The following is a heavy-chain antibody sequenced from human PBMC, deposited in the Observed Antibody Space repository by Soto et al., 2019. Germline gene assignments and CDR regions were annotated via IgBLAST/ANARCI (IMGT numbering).Heavy chain of an antibody. D-gene: IGHD3-22*01. Sequence: QVQLVQSGAEVQKPGSSVKVSCKASGGTFSSYTISWVRQAPGQGLEWMGRIIPILGIANYAQKFQGRVTITADKSTSTAYMELRSLRSEDTAVYYCARDGDYYDSSGYYYYWGQGTLVTVSS. J-gene: IGHJ4*02. CDR1: GGTFSSYT. V-gene: IGHV1-69*08. CDR2: IIPILGIA. CDR3: ARDGDYYDSSGYYYY.